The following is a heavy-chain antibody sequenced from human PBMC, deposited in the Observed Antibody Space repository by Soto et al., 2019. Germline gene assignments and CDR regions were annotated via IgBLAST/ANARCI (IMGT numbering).Heavy chain of an antibody. D-gene: IGHD2-2*02. CDR1: GGTFSSYT. V-gene: IGHV1-69*08. J-gene: IGHJ4*02. CDR3: AREGYCSSTSCYT. CDR2: IIPILGIA. Sequence: QVQLVQSGAEVKKPGSSVKVSCKASGGTFSSYTISWVRQAPGQGLEWMGRIIPILGIANYAQKFQGRVTXTXDTXTSTAYMELSSLRSEDTAVYYCAREGYCSSTSCYTWGQGTLVTVSS.